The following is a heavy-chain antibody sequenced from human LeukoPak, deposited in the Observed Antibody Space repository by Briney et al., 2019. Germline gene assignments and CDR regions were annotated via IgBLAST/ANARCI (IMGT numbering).Heavy chain of an antibody. CDR2: ISGGGGST. CDR3: AKKPATVTSPFDF. V-gene: IGHV3-23*01. J-gene: IGHJ4*02. Sequence: GGSLRLPCAASGFTFSSYAMSWVRQAPGKGLEWVSAISGGGGSTDYADSVKGRFTISRDNSKNTLYLHMNSLTAEDTAVYYCAKKPATVTSPFDFWGQGILVTVSS. D-gene: IGHD4-17*01. CDR1: GFTFSSYA.